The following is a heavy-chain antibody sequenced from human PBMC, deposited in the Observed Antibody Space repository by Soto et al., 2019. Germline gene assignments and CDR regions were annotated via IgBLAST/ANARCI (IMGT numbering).Heavy chain of an antibody. CDR1: GFTFSSYA. D-gene: IGHD3-3*01. Sequence: GGSLRLSCAASGFTFSSYAMSWVRQAPGKGLEWVSGMSGSGGTAYYRDSGKGRFTISRDNSKQTLYLQMSSLRAEDTALYYCAKGPIFGVENIYDYWGRGTLVTVSS. J-gene: IGHJ4*02. CDR2: MSGSGGTA. CDR3: AKGPIFGVENIYDY. V-gene: IGHV3-23*01.